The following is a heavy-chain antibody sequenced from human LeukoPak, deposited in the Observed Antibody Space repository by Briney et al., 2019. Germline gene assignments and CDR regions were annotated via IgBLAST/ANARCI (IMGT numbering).Heavy chain of an antibody. CDR1: GFTFSNAW. V-gene: IGHV3-15*01. Sequence: GGSLRLSCAASGFTFSNAWMSWVRQAPGKGLEWVGRIKSKTDGGTTDYAAPVKGRFTISRDDSKNTLYLQMNSLKTEDTAVYYCTTDSFGSEGSGSPSASNFDYWGQGTLVTVSS. CDR2: IKSKTDGGTT. CDR3: TTDSFGSEGSGSPSASNFDY. D-gene: IGHD3-10*01. J-gene: IGHJ4*02.